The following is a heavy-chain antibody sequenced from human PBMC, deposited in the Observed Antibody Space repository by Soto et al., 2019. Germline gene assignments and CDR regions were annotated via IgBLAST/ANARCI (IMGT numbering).Heavy chain of an antibody. Sequence: ASVKVSCKASGYTFTSYGIRWVRQAPGQGLEWIGWISAYNGNTNYAQKLQGRVTMTTDTSTSTAYMELRSLRSDDTAVYYCARVYYDSSGYYESFDYWGQGTLVTVYS. V-gene: IGHV1-18*01. CDR2: ISAYNGNT. CDR3: ARVYYDSSGYYESFDY. CDR1: GYTFTSYG. J-gene: IGHJ4*02. D-gene: IGHD3-22*01.